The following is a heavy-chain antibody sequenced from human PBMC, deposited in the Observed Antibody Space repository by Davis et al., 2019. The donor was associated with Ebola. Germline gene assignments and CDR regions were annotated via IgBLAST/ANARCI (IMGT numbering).Heavy chain of an antibody. V-gene: IGHV1-69*13. CDR3: ARDFYDSTDYPSRYFDV. Sequence: SVKVSCKPSGGSFSSSAPNWVRQAPGQGLEWMGGIIPLFGSVTYAQKFQGRLTITAADSTGTAYMELYSLSSEDTAVYYCARDFYDSTDYPSRYFDVWGPGTLVTVSS. J-gene: IGHJ2*01. D-gene: IGHD3-22*01. CDR1: GGSFSSSA. CDR2: IIPLFGSV.